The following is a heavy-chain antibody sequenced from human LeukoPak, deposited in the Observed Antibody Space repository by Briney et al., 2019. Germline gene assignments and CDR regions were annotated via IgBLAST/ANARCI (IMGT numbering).Heavy chain of an antibody. J-gene: IGHJ4*02. D-gene: IGHD3-22*01. Sequence: PSETLSLTCTVSGGSISSSSYYWGWIRQPPGKGLEWIGSIYYSGSTYYNPSLKSRVTISVDTSKNQFSLKLSSVTAADTAVYYCARGPYDTSGYFFRYFDYWGQGTLVTVSS. V-gene: IGHV4-39*07. CDR3: ARGPYDTSGYFFRYFDY. CDR1: GGSISSSSYY. CDR2: IYYSGST.